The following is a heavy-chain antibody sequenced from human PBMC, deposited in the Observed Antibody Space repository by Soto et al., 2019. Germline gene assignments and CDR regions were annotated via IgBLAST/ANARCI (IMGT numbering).Heavy chain of an antibody. CDR3: TSGSSPFDY. J-gene: IGHJ4*02. D-gene: IGHD1-26*01. CDR1: GFTFSGSA. CDR2: IRSKANSYAT. Sequence: GGALRLSCAASGFTFSGSAMHWVRQASGKGLEWVGRIRSKANSYATAYAASVKGRFTISRDDSKNTAYLQMNSLKTEDTAVYYCTSGSSPFDYWGQGTLVTVS. V-gene: IGHV3-73*01.